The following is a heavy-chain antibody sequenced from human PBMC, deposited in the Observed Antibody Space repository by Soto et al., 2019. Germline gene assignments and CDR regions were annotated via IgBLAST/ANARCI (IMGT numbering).Heavy chain of an antibody. V-gene: IGHV4-30-4*01. Sequence: SLTMSVPWSVVEGSVCSGDDSWSLIHQPPGKGLEWIGYIYYSGSTYYNPSLKSRVTISVDTSKNQFSLKLSSVTAADTAVYYCAREIGGYQLLKEGSYGMDVWGQGTTVTVSS. CDR3: AREIGGYQLLKEGSYGMDV. D-gene: IGHD2-2*01. CDR1: EGSVCSGDDS. J-gene: IGHJ6*02. CDR2: IYYSGST.